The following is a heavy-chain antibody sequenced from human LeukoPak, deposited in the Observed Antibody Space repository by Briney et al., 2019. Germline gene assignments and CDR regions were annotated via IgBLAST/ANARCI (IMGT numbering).Heavy chain of an antibody. V-gene: IGHV1-69*13. CDR1: GGTFSSYA. D-gene: IGHD2-2*01. CDR3: ATGVPAAMAYYYYYYMDV. Sequence: ASVKFSCKASGGTFSSYAISWVRQAPGQGLEWMGGIIPIFGTANYAQKFQGRVTITADESTSTAYMELSSLRSEDTAVYYYATGVPAAMAYYYYYYMDVWGKGTTVTVSS. J-gene: IGHJ6*03. CDR2: IIPIFGTA.